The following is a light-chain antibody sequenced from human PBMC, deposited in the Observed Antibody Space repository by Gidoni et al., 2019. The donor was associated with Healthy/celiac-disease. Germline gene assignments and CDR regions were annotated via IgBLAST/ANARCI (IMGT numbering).Light chain of an antibody. CDR3: MQALQTPLT. CDR1: QSLLHSNGYNY. J-gene: IGKJ4*01. V-gene: IGKV2-28*01. CDR2: LGS. Sequence: DIVMTQSPLSLPVTLGAPASISCRSSQSLLHSNGYNYLDWYLQKPGQSPQLLIYLGSNRASGVPDRFSGSGSGTDFTLKISRVEAEDVGVYYCMQALQTPLTFXGXTKVEIK.